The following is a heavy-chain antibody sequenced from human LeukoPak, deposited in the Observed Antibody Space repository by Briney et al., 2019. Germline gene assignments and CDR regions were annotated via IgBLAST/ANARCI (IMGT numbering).Heavy chain of an antibody. Sequence: PGGSLRLSCAASGFTLSSYWMSWVRHTPGKGLEWVANIKQDGSEKYYVDSVKGRFTISRDNAKNSLYLQMNTLRAEDTAVYYCASGSGSFDYWGQGTLVTVSS. CDR3: ASGSGSFDY. V-gene: IGHV3-7*01. D-gene: IGHD1-26*01. CDR2: IKQDGSEK. CDR1: GFTLSSYW. J-gene: IGHJ4*02.